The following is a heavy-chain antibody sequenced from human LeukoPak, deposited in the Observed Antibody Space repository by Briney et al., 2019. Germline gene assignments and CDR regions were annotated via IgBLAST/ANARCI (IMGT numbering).Heavy chain of an antibody. CDR1: GFTSSSYA. J-gene: IGHJ4*02. CDR2: MSGSGVSP. D-gene: IGHD3-22*01. CDR3: AKANSPYYYDSSGYSTFDY. Sequence: PGGSLRLSCAASGFTSSSYAMNWVRQAPGKGLEWVSGMSGSGVSPYYADSVKGRFTMSRDNSKNTLYLQMNSLRAEDTAVYYCAKANSPYYYDSSGYSTFDYWGQGTLVTVSS. V-gene: IGHV3-23*01.